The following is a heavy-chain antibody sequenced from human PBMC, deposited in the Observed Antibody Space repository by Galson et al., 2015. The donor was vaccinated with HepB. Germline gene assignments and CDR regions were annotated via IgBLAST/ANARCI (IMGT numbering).Heavy chain of an antibody. J-gene: IGHJ4*02. CDR1: GFRLTDYA. V-gene: IGHV3-48*01. CDR2: ISSDSTTI. D-gene: IGHD5-12*01. Sequence: SLRLSCAASGFRLTDYAMNWVRRAPGKGLEWAAYISSDSTTIHYADSVKGRFTISRDNAKNSVFLQMNSLRGEDTAVYYCVRDRGSEFGGNDVPSFDYWGRGSLVTVSP. CDR3: VRDRGSEFGGNDVPSFDY.